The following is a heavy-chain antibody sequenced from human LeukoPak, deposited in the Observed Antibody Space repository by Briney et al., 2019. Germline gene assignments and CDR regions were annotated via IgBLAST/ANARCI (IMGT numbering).Heavy chain of an antibody. J-gene: IGHJ5*02. CDR2: IYSGDST. Sequence: GGSLRLSCAASGFSVSNNYMSWVRQAPGEGLEWVSIIYSGDSTYYLDSVKGRFTISRDNSKNKLYLQMYSLRAEDTAVYYCARDSGYSGYALDLWGQGNLVTVSS. CDR3: ARDSGYSGYALDL. D-gene: IGHD5-12*01. V-gene: IGHV3-66*01. CDR1: GFSVSNNY.